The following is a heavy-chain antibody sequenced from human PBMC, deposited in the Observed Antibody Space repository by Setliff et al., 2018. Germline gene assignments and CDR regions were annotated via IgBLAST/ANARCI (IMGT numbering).Heavy chain of an antibody. CDR1: GFTFSRYW. CDR3: ARDHVYGSQYYYYYYGMDV. Sequence: LRLSCAASGFTFSRYWMSWVRQAPGKGLEWVANIKQDGSEKYYVDSVKGRFTISRDNAKNSLYLQMNSLRAEDTAVYYFARDHVYGSQYYYYYYGMDVWGQGTTVTVSS. CDR2: IKQDGSEK. D-gene: IGHD3-10*01. J-gene: IGHJ6*02. V-gene: IGHV3-7*01.